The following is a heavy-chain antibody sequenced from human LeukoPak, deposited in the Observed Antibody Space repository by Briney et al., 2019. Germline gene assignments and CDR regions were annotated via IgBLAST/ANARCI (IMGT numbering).Heavy chain of an antibody. J-gene: IGHJ6*03. Sequence: GASVKVSCKASGYTFTGYYMHWVRQAPGQGLEWMGWINPNSGGTNYAQKFQGRVTMTRDTSISTAYMELSRLRSDDTAVYYCARDPFDILPLPRYYMDVWGKGTTVTISS. CDR3: ARDPFDILPLPRYYMDV. CDR1: GYTFTGYY. D-gene: IGHD3-9*01. V-gene: IGHV1-2*02. CDR2: INPNSGGT.